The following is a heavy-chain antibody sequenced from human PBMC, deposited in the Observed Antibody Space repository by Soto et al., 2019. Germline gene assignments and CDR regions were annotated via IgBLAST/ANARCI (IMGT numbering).Heavy chain of an antibody. CDR3: ARHRMAVPAAAMFDP. V-gene: IGHV4-39*01. Sequence: QLQLQESGPGLVKPSETLSLTCTVSGGSISSSSYYWGWIRQPPGKGLEWIGSIYYSGSTYYNPSLKSRVTISVDTSKNQFSLKLSSVTAADTAVYYCARHRMAVPAAAMFDPWGQGTLVTVSS. J-gene: IGHJ5*02. CDR1: GGSISSSSYY. CDR2: IYYSGST. D-gene: IGHD2-2*01.